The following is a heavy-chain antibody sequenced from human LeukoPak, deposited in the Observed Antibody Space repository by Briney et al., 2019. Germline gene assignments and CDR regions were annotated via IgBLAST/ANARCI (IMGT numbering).Heavy chain of an antibody. Sequence: ASVKVSCKASGGTFSSYAISWVRQAPGQGLEWMGGIIPIFGTANYAQKFQGRVTITADESTSTAYMELSSLRSEDTAVYYCARHYDSSGGVPPYYFDYWGQGTLVTVSS. CDR1: GGTFSSYA. J-gene: IGHJ4*02. CDR2: IIPIFGTA. CDR3: ARHYDSSGGVPPYYFDY. V-gene: IGHV1-69*13. D-gene: IGHD3-22*01.